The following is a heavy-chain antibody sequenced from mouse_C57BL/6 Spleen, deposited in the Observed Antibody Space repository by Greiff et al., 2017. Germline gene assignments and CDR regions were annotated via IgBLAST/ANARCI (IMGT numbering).Heavy chain of an antibody. CDR3: ARRTITTVVATNAMDY. CDR2: IDPSDIYT. J-gene: IGHJ4*01. D-gene: IGHD1-1*01. Sequence: QVQLQQPGAELVRPGTSVKLSCKASGYTFTSYWMHWVKQRPGQGLEWIGVIDPSDIYTNSNQNFKGKATLTVDTSSSTAYMQLSSLTSEDSAVYYCARRTITTVVATNAMDYWGQGTSVTVSS. CDR1: GYTFTSYW. V-gene: IGHV1-59*01.